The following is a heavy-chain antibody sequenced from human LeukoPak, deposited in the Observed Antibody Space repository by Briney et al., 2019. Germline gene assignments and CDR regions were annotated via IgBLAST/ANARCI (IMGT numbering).Heavy chain of an antibody. D-gene: IGHD2-2*01. CDR1: GFTFSSYS. J-gene: IGHJ4*02. V-gene: IGHV3-48*01. Sequence: PGGSLRLSXAASGFTFSSYSMNWVRQTPGKGLEWVSYISSSSSTIYYADSVKGRFTISRDNAKNSLYLQMNSLRAEDTAVYYCARGDIVVVPAAFPFDYWGQGTLVTVSS. CDR3: ARGDIVVVPAAFPFDY. CDR2: ISSSSSTI.